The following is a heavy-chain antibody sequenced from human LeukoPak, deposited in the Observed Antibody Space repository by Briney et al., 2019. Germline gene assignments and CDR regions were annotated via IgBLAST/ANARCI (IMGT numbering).Heavy chain of an antibody. CDR2: ISYDGSNK. CDR3: ARGSTPDY. J-gene: IGHJ4*02. CDR1: GFTFSSYA. V-gene: IGHV3-30-3*01. Sequence: GGSLRLSCAASGFTFSSYAMHWVRQAPGKGLEWVAVISYDGSNKYYADSVKGRFTISRHNSKNTLYLQMNSLRAEDTAVYYCARGSTPDYWGQGTLVTVSS. D-gene: IGHD2-2*01.